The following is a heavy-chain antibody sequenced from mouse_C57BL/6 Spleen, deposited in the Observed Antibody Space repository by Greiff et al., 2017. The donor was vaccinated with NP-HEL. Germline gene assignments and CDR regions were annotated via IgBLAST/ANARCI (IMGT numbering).Heavy chain of an antibody. CDR3: ARHLLRYCYAMDY. Sequence: EVQLQQSGPELVKPGASVKIPCKASGYTFTDYNMDWVKQSHGKSLEWIGDINPNNGGTIYNQKFKGKATLTVDKSSSTAYMEPRSLTSEDTAVYYCARHLLRYCYAMDYWGQGTSVTVSS. D-gene: IGHD1-1*01. CDR2: INPNNGGT. J-gene: IGHJ4*01. V-gene: IGHV1-18*01. CDR1: GYTFTDYN.